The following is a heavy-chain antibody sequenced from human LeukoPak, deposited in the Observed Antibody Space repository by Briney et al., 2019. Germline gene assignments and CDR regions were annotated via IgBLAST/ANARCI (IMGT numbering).Heavy chain of an antibody. CDR3: ANDLGWIQLNLG. D-gene: IGHD5-18*01. CDR2: IPYDGSRK. Sequence: GGSLRLSCAASEFTFSTYGMHWVRQAPGKGLEWAASIPYDGSRKYYADSVKGRFTISRDNSKNMVYLQMNSLRAEDTAVYYCANDLGWIQLNLGRGQGTLVTVSS. V-gene: IGHV3-30*18. CDR1: EFTFSTYG. J-gene: IGHJ4*02.